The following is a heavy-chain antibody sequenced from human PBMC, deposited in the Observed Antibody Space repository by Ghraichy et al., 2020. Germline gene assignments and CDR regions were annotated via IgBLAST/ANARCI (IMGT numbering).Heavy chain of an antibody. D-gene: IGHD6-6*01. Sequence: GGSLRLTCAASGFTFDDYAMHWVRQAPGKGLEWVSGISWNSGTIGYADSVKGRFTISRENAKNSLYLQMNSLRAEDTALYYCAKDDMSSSAFDYWGQGTLVIVSS. CDR3: AKDDMSSSAFDY. CDR1: GFTFDDYA. CDR2: ISWNSGTI. J-gene: IGHJ4*02. V-gene: IGHV3-9*01.